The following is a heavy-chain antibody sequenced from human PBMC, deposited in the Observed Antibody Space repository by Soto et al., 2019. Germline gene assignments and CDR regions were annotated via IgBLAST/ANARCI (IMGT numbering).Heavy chain of an antibody. J-gene: IGHJ6*02. CDR3: SGGNALDV. CDR2: IHQDGNEK. CDR1: RFTFSSYW. V-gene: IGHV3-7*01. Sequence: GGSLRLSCAASRFTFSSYWMTWVRLTPGKGLEWVANIHQDGNEKYYMDSVKGRFTISRDNAKNSLYLQMTSLRAEDTAVYYCSGGNALDVWGQGTTVTVSS.